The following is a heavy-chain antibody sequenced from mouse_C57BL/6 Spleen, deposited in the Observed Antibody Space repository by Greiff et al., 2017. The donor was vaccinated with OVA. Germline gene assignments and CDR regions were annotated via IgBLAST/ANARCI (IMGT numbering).Heavy chain of an antibody. D-gene: IGHD1-1*01. V-gene: IGHV14-4*01. J-gene: IGHJ2*01. CDR1: GFNIKDAY. Sequence: VQLQQSGAELVRPGDSVKLSCTASGFNIKDAYMHWVKQRPEQGLEWIGWIDTENGDTEYASKFQGKATITADTSSNTAYLQLSSLTSDDTAVYYCTTRFLYYYGSSYVTYFDYWGQGTTLTVSS. CDR3: TTRFLYYYGSSYVTYFDY. CDR2: IDTENGDT.